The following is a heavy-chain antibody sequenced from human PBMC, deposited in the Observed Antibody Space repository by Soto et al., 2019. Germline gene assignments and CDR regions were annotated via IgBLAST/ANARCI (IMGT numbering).Heavy chain of an antibody. CDR2: ISYDGSNK. Sequence: QVQLVESGGGVVQPGRSLRLSCAASGFTFSSYGMHWVRPAPGKGLEWVAVISYDGSNKYYADSVKGRFTISRDNSKNTRYLQMNRLRAEDTAVYYCAKGAYRGSYLDYWGQGTLVTVSS. V-gene: IGHV3-30*18. CDR1: GFTFSSYG. CDR3: AKGAYRGSYLDY. D-gene: IGHD1-26*01. J-gene: IGHJ4*02.